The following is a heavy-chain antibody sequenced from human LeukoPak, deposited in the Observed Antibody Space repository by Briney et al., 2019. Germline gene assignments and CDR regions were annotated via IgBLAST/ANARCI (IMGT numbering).Heavy chain of an antibody. CDR1: GFTFSSYA. Sequence: GGSLRLSCAASGFTFSSYAMNWVRQAPGKGLEWVSAISGSGGSTYYADSVKGRFTISRDNAKNSLYLQMNSLRAEDTAVYYCARVYCSGGSCYPYFDYWGQGTLVTVSS. CDR2: ISGSGGST. V-gene: IGHV3-23*01. J-gene: IGHJ4*02. D-gene: IGHD2-15*01. CDR3: ARVYCSGGSCYPYFDY.